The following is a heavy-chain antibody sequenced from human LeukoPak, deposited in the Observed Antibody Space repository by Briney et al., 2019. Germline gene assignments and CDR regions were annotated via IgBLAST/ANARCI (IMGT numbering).Heavy chain of an antibody. V-gene: IGHV3-48*01. CDR3: ARVGFNWNDGAYFDY. CDR2: ISSSSSTI. D-gene: IGHD1-1*01. J-gene: IGHJ4*02. Sequence: PGGSLRLSCAASGFTFSSYSMNWVRQAPGKGLEWVSYISSSSSTIYYADSVKGRFTISRDNAKNSLYLQMNSLRAEDTAVYYCARVGFNWNDGAYFDYWGQGTLVTVSS. CDR1: GFTFSSYS.